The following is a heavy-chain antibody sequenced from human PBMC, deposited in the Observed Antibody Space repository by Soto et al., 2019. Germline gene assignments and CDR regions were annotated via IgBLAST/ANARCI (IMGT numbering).Heavy chain of an antibody. CDR1: GFTFSNAW. Sequence: GGSLSLSCVGSGFTFSNAWMSWVRQVPGKGLEWVGRISSKIDGETTEYGTPVTGRFTISRDDSKNMVYLQMDSLRSEDTAVYYCADSAMALDWDYWGQGTRVTVSS. D-gene: IGHD2-21*01. V-gene: IGHV3-15*01. CDR3: ADSAMALDWDY. CDR2: ISSKIDGETT. J-gene: IGHJ4*02.